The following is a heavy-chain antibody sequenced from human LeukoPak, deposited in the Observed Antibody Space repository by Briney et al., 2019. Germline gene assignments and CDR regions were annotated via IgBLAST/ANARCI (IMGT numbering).Heavy chain of an antibody. D-gene: IGHD3-9*01. V-gene: IGHV1-18*04. CDR1: GYTFTSYG. J-gene: IGHJ4*02. CDR2: ISAYNGNT. CDR3: ARDKQGDILTGFVSFDY. Sequence: ASVKVSCKASGYTFTSYGISWVRQAPGQGLEWMGWISAYNGNTNYAQKLQGRVTITTDTSTSTAYMELRSLRSDDTAVYYCARDKQGDILTGFVSFDYWGQGTLVTVSS.